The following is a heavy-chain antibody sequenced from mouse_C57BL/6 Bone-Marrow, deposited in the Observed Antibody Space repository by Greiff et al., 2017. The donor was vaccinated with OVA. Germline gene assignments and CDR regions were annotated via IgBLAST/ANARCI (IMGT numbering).Heavy chain of an antibody. CDR1: GYTFTSYG. CDR3: ATYYGSIYDAMDY. V-gene: IGHV1-81*01. Sequence: VQLQESGAELARPGASVKLSCKASGYTFTSYGISWVKQRTGQGLEWIGEIYPRSGNTYYNEKFKGKATLTADKSSSTAYMERRSLTSEDAAVYFCATYYGSIYDAMDYWGQGTSVTVSS. D-gene: IGHD1-1*01. CDR2: IYPRSGNT. J-gene: IGHJ4*01.